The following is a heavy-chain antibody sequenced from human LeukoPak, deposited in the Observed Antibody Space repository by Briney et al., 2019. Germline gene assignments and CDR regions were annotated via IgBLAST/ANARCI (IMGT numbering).Heavy chain of an antibody. V-gene: IGHV4-59*01. D-gene: IGHD2-15*01. CDR3: ARHCSGGNCQGYFDY. CDR2: IYYIGTT. CDR1: GGSISRYY. J-gene: IGHJ4*02. Sequence: SETLSLTCTVSGGSISRYYWSWIRQPPGQGLEWIGEIYYIGTTNYNPSLKSRVTISVDTSKNQFSLKLSSVTAADTAVYYCARHCSGGNCQGYFDYWGQGTLVTVSS.